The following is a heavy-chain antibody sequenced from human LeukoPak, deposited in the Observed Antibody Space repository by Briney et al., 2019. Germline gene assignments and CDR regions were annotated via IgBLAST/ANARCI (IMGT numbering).Heavy chain of an antibody. CDR2: IYHSGST. J-gene: IGHJ3*02. V-gene: IGHV4-30-2*01. Sequence: SETLSLTCTVSGGSISSGGYYWSWIRQPPGKGLEWIGYIYHSGSTYYNPSLKSRVTISVDRSKNQFSLKLSSVTAADTAVYYCARARYGATMELRAFDIWGQGTMVTVSS. CDR1: GGSISSGGYY. CDR3: ARARYGATMELRAFDI. D-gene: IGHD5-12*01.